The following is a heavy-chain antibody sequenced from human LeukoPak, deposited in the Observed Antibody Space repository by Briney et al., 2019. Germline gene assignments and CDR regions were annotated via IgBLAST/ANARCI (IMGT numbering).Heavy chain of an antibody. J-gene: IGHJ3*02. D-gene: IGHD3-3*01. CDR2: IKQDGSEK. CDR1: GFTFSSYW. CDR3: ARDYDFWSGYHDAFDI. V-gene: IGHV3-7*01. Sequence: PGGSLRLSCAASGFTFSSYWMSWVRQAPGKGLEWVANIKQDGSEKYYVDSVKGRFTTSRDNAKNSLYLQMNSLRAEDTAVYYCARDYDFWSGYHDAFDIWGQGTMVTVSS.